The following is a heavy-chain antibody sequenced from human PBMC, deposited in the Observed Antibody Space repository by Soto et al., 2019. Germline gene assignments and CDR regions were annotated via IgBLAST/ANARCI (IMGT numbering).Heavy chain of an antibody. D-gene: IGHD2-15*01. CDR1: GGSFSDFA. V-gene: IGHV1-69*01. CDR2: IIPMFAAT. J-gene: IGHJ4*02. CDR3: ARGGIVAVPAALSSYDDYTNYRFDS. Sequence: QVQLAQSGAEVRKPGSSVKVSCRASGGSFSDFAFSWVRQAPGQGLEWMGGIIPMFAATKYEQRFQGRVTITADASTRTGYLALSSLTSDDAAVYYCARGGIVAVPAALSSYDDYTNYRFDSWGQGALVSVSS.